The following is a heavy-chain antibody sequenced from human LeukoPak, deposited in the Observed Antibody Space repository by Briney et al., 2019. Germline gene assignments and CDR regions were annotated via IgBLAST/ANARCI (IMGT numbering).Heavy chain of an antibody. V-gene: IGHV3-23*01. J-gene: IGHJ4*02. Sequence: GGSLRLSCAASGFTFTNYAMNWVHQAPGKRLEWVSSITSNARDTYFADSVMGRFTISRHNSRNTLYLQMNSLRAEDTAVYYCARVDTVMAYYFDLWGQGTLVTVSS. CDR2: ITSNARDT. CDR1: GFTFTNYA. CDR3: ARVDTVMAYYFDL. D-gene: IGHD5-18*01.